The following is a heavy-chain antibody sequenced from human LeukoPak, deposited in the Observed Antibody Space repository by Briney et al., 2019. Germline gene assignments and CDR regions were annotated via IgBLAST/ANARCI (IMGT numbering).Heavy chain of an antibody. V-gene: IGHV1-8*01. CDR2: MNSNTGNT. Sequence: ASVKVSCKASGFTLTNFDINWVRQATGQRLEWMGWMNSNTGNTGYAQEFQGRVTMTRDTSIGTAYMELTNLRSEDTAVYYCARGRRGSSGPWSWYLDLWGRGTLVPASS. CDR3: ARGRRGSSGPWSWYLDL. CDR1: GFTLTNFD. D-gene: IGHD3-22*01. J-gene: IGHJ2*01.